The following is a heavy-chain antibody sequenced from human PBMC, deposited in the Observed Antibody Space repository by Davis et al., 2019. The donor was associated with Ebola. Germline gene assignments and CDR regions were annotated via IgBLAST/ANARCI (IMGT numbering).Heavy chain of an antibody. CDR1: GGSFSGYY. J-gene: IGHJ4*02. V-gene: IGHV4-34*01. Sequence: SETLSLTCAVYGGSFSGYYWTWIRQSPGKGLEWIGEVNQSGGASYNPSLTSRVTISVDSSTNHLSLRLTSVTAADTAVYYCARVNSSASYFFDYWGQGTVVTVSS. D-gene: IGHD3-22*01. CDR3: ARVNSSASYFFDY. CDR2: VNQSGGA.